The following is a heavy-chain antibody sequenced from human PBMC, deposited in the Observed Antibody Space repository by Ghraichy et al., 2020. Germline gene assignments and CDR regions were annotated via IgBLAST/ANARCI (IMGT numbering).Heavy chain of an antibody. CDR1: GGSFSGYY. V-gene: IGHV4-34*01. CDR3: ARGPYCSGGSCYSRDFDY. J-gene: IGHJ4*02. D-gene: IGHD2-15*01. CDR2: INHSGST. Sequence: SETLSLTCAVYGGSFSGYYWSWIRQPPGKGLEWIGEINHSGSTNYNPSLKSRVTISVDTSKNQFSLKLSSVTAADTAVYYCARGPYCSGGSCYSRDFDYWGQGTLVTVSS.